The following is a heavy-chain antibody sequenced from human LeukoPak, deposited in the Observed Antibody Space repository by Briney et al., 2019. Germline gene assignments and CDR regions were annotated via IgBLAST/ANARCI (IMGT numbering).Heavy chain of an antibody. Sequence: SETLSLTCTVSGDSISGYFWSWIRQTPGKGLEWIGYIHYSGATNYNPSLKSRVTISVDTSKNQFSLKLSSVTAADTAVYYCASQDPYYYGSGSLVYWGQGTLVTVSS. D-gene: IGHD3-10*01. CDR1: GDSISGYF. J-gene: IGHJ4*02. V-gene: IGHV4-59*08. CDR2: IHYSGAT. CDR3: ASQDPYYYGSGSLVY.